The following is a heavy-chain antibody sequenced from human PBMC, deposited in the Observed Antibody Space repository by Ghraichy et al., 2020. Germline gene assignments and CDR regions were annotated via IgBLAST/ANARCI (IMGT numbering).Heavy chain of an antibody. V-gene: IGHV1-2*02. CDR2: INPNSGGT. Sequence: ASVKVSCKASGYTFTGYYIHWVRQAPGQGLEWMGCINPNSGGTNYAQKFQGTVTMTRDTSSSTAYMELTRLRSGDMAVYYCARETHDFWSGTKYWGQGTLVTVSS. D-gene: IGHD3-3*01. CDR1: GYTFTGYY. J-gene: IGHJ4*02. CDR3: ARETHDFWSGTKY.